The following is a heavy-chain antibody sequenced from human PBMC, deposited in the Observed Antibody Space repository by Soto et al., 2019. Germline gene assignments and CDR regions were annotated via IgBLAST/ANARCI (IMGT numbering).Heavy chain of an antibody. CDR3: AGASSSSSAADC. CDR1: GESISSGGYY. V-gene: IGHV4-31*03. CDR2: IYDSESA. D-gene: IGHD6-6*01. J-gene: IGHJ4*02. Sequence: QVQLQESGPGLVKASQTLSLICSVSGESISSGGYYWSWIRHHPGKGLEWIGYIYDSESAYYNPSLYSRVTISMDTSKNHFAMKLSSVTAADTAVYYCAGASSSSSAADCWGQGTLITVSS.